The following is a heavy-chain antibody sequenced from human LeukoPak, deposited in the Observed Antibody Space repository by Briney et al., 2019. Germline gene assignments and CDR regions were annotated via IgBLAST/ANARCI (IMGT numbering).Heavy chain of an antibody. Sequence: GGSLRLSCAASGFTFSSYAMHWVRQAPGKGLEWVAVISYDGSNKYYADSVKGRFTISRDNSKNTLYLQMNSLRAEDTAVYYCARLAIITAAGSNDYWGQGTLVTVSS. J-gene: IGHJ4*02. CDR2: ISYDGSNK. CDR3: ARLAIITAAGSNDY. D-gene: IGHD6-13*01. V-gene: IGHV3-30-3*01. CDR1: GFTFSSYA.